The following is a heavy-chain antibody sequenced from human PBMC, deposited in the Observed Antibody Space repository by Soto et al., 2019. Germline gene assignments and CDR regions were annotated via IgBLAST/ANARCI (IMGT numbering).Heavy chain of an antibody. CDR1: GITFSSYS. Sequence: EVQLVESGGGLVKPGGSLRLSCAASGITFSSYSMNWVRQAPGKGLEWVSSISSTGTYIDYADSVKGRFTISRDNAKNSLFLQMDSLIPEDAALYYCARQTNPYSSSSHAFAIWGQGTMVTVSS. V-gene: IGHV3-21*01. J-gene: IGHJ3*02. CDR3: ARQTNPYSSSSHAFAI. CDR2: ISSTGTYI. D-gene: IGHD6-6*01.